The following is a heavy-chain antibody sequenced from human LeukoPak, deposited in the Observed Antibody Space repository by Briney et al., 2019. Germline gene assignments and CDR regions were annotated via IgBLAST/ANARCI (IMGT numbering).Heavy chain of an antibody. V-gene: IGHV3-23*01. CDR1: GFSFSNYA. CDR2: IIASSGAT. CDR3: AKGGYDYVEMGYFDY. Sequence: PGGSLRLSCAASGFSFSNYAMSWVRQAPGKGLEWVSLIIASSGATFYADSVKGRFTISRDNSKNTLYMQMNSLRAEDTALYYCAKGGYDYVEMGYFDYWGQGTQVTVSS. D-gene: IGHD5-12*01. J-gene: IGHJ4*02.